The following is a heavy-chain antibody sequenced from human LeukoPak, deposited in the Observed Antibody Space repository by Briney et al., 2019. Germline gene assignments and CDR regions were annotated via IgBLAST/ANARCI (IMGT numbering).Heavy chain of an antibody. D-gene: IGHD5-18*01. V-gene: IGHV3-53*01. CDR2: IYSGGST. Sequence: GGSLRLSCAASGFNFDNYNMNWVRQAPGKGLEWVSVIYSGGSTYYADSVKGRFTISRDNSKNTLYLQMNNVRVEDTAVYFCARYHTALNYWGQGTLVTASS. CDR3: ARYHTALNY. J-gene: IGHJ4*02. CDR1: GFNFDNYN.